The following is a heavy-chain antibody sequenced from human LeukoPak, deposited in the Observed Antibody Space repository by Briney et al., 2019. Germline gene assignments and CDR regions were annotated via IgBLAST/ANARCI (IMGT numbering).Heavy chain of an antibody. CDR3: ARNKWNYYDSSGYYFFDY. V-gene: IGHV1-46*01. J-gene: IGHJ4*02. Sequence: ASVKVSCKASGYTFTSYYMHWVRQAPGQGLEWMGIINPSGGSTSYAQEFQGRVTMTRDTSTSTVYMELSSLRSEDTAVYYCARNKWNYYDSSGYYFFDYWGQGTLVTVSS. CDR1: GYTFTSYY. D-gene: IGHD3-22*01. CDR2: INPSGGST.